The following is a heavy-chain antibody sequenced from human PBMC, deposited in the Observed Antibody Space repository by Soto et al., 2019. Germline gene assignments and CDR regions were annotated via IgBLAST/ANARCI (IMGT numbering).Heavy chain of an antibody. CDR3: AREVGYGDCAADLLD. CDR1: GGTFSSHA. J-gene: IGHJ4*02. Sequence: VQLMQSGAEVKQPGSSVKVSCKASGGTFSSHAINWVRLAPGQGLEWMGGIIPLFGTPNYAQNFQGRVTITADQSTSTAYMELNSLRSDDTAVYYCAREVGYGDCAADLLDWGQGTLVTVSS. D-gene: IGHD4-17*01. V-gene: IGHV1-69*01. CDR2: IIPLFGTP.